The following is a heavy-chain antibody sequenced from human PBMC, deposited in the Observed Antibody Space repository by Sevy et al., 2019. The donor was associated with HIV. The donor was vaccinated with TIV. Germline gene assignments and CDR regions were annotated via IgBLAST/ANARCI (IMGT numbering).Heavy chain of an antibody. J-gene: IGHJ6*02. V-gene: IGHV3-23*01. CDR2: ISGSGGST. CDR1: GFTFSSYA. CDR3: ANYGSGSYYLTTHYYYGMDV. D-gene: IGHD3-10*01. Sequence: GGSLRLSCAASGFTFSSYAMSWVRQAPGKGLEWVSAISGSGGSTYYEDSVTGRFTISRDNSKNTLYLQLNSLRAEDKAVYYCANYGSGSYYLTTHYYYGMDVWGQGTTVTVSS.